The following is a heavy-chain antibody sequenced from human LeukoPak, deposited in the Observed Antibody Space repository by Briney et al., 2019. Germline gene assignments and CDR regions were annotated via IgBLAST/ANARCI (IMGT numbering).Heavy chain of an antibody. J-gene: IGHJ6*02. D-gene: IGHD3-10*01. V-gene: IGHV3-23*01. CDR2: IIGSGDST. Sequence: GGSLRLSCAASGFTFSSYAMSWVRQAPGEGLEWVSAIIGSGDSTYYADSVKGRFTISRDNSKNTLSLQMNSLRAGDTAIYYCAKDRRHYYGSGRCFYGMDVWGQGTTVTVSS. CDR1: GFTFSSYA. CDR3: AKDRRHYYGSGRCFYGMDV.